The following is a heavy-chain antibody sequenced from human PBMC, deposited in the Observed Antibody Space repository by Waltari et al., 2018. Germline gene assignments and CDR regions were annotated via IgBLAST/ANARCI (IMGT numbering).Heavy chain of an antibody. D-gene: IGHD6-13*01. CDR2: ISYSGST. J-gene: IGHJ4*02. V-gene: IGHV4-39*07. CDR3: ATLRDSSSWYDY. CDR1: GGSISSSSYY. Sequence: QLQLQESGPGLVKPSETLSLTCTVSGGSISSSSYYWGWIRQPPGKGLEWIGSISYSGSTYYNPSLKSRVTISVDTSKNQFSLKLSSVTAADTAVYYCATLRDSSSWYDYWGQGTLVTVSS.